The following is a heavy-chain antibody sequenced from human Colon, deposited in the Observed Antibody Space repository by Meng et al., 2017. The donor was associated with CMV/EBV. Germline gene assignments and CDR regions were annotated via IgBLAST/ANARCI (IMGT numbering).Heavy chain of an antibody. CDR2: INPNSGGT. CDR3: ARAPYNWNDEGWFDP. CDR1: GYTFTGYY. Sequence: VQSGAEVKKPGASVKVSCKASGYTFTGYYMHWVRQAPGQGLEWMGWINPNSGGTNYAQKFQGRVTMTRDTSISTAYMELSRLRSDDTAVYYCARAPYNWNDEGWFDPWGQGTLVTVSS. J-gene: IGHJ5*02. D-gene: IGHD1-20*01. V-gene: IGHV1-2*02.